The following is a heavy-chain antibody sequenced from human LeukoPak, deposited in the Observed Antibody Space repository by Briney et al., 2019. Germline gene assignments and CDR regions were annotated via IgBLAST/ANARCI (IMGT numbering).Heavy chain of an antibody. CDR2: ISGSGGST. Sequence: GGSLRLSCVASGFTFSSYAMSWVRQAPGKGLEWVSAISGSGGSTYYADSVKGRFTISRDNSKNTLYLQVDSLRPEDTAVYYCAKVTREKRGYTYGFDCWGQGTLVTVSS. D-gene: IGHD5-18*01. CDR3: AKVTREKRGYTYGFDC. CDR1: GFTFSSYA. J-gene: IGHJ4*02. V-gene: IGHV3-23*01.